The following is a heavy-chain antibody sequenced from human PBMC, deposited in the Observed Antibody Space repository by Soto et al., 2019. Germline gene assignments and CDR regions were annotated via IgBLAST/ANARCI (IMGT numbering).Heavy chain of an antibody. Sequence: PSETLSLTCTVSGGSISDHYYMWIRQSPGKGLENISYIYNGGRTDYNPTLKSRVIISVDTSKNQFSLKLTSVTAADTAVYYCAREGNLGRWLQPLDFWGQGTLVTVS. CDR1: GGSISDHY. CDR2: IYNGGRT. D-gene: IGHD5-12*01. J-gene: IGHJ4*02. V-gene: IGHV4-59*11. CDR3: AREGNLGRWLQPLDF.